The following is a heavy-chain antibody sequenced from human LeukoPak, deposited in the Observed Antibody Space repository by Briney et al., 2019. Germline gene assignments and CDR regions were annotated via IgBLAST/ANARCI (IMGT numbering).Heavy chain of an antibody. Sequence: SGTLSLTCAVSGGSISSSNWWSWVRQPPGKGLEWIGEINHSGSTNYNPSLKSRVTISVDTSKNQFSLKLSSVTAADTAVYYCARTATTSRGFDYWGQGTLVTVSS. CDR3: ARTATTSRGFDY. CDR1: GGSISSSNW. CDR2: INHSGST. D-gene: IGHD4-17*01. J-gene: IGHJ4*02. V-gene: IGHV4-4*02.